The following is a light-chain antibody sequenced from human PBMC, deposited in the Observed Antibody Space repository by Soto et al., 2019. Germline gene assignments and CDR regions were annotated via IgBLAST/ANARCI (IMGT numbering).Light chain of an antibody. J-gene: IGKJ1*01. CDR2: WAA. CDR1: PTVLDSSNNKDY. Sequence: DIVMTQSPDSLAVSLGERATINCKSSPTVLDSSNNKDYLTWYQQKPGQPPKLLIYWAATREFGVPDRFSGSGSGTDFTLTISSLQAEDVALYYCQQYYSTPRTFGHGTKLEIK. V-gene: IGKV4-1*01. CDR3: QQYYSTPRT.